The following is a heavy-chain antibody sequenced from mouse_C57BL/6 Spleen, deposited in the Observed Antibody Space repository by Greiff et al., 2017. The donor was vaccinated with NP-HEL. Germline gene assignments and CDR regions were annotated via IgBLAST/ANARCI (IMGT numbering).Heavy chain of an antibody. CDR3: ASPSTMITSYFDY. D-gene: IGHD2-4*01. V-gene: IGHV1-64*01. CDR1: GYTFTSYW. Sequence: QVQLQQPGAELVKPGASVKLSCKASGYTFTSYWMHWVKQRPGQGLEWIGMIHPNSGSTNYNEKFKSKATLTVDKSSSTAYMQLSSLTSEDSAVYYCASPSTMITSYFDYWGQGTTLTVSS. CDR2: IHPNSGST. J-gene: IGHJ2*01.